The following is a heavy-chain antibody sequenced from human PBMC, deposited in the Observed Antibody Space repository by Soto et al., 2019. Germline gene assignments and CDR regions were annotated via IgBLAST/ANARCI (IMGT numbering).Heavy chain of an antibody. V-gene: IGHV4-30-2*01. Sequence: SETLSLTCGVSGGSLSGATYSWNWIRQPPGKGLEWIGYIFPSGTTYYNPSLKSRVTISIDVSKNQFSLSLRSLTVADTAVYYCARSREFDYWSQGTLVTVSS. J-gene: IGHJ4*02. CDR2: IFPSGTT. CDR1: GGSLSGATYS. CDR3: ARSREFDY.